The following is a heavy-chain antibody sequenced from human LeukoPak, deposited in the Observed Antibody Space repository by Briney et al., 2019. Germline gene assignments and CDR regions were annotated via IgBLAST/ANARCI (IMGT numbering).Heavy chain of an antibody. V-gene: IGHV4-39*07. CDR1: GGSSSDTTYY. Sequence: SETLSLTCTVSGGSSSDTTYYWAWIRQPPGKGLEWIGSKYNPSLKSRITISGDTSKNQFSLKLSSVTAADTAVYFCSRRKYAYDRNGFYTENFFDTWGLGTLVTVSS. CDR3: SRRKYAYDRNGFYTENFFDT. D-gene: IGHD3-22*01. J-gene: IGHJ4*02.